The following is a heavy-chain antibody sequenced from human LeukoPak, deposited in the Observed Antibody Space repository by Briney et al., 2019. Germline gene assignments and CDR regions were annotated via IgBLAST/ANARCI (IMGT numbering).Heavy chain of an antibody. CDR1: GGTFSSYA. D-gene: IGHD3-9*01. Sequence: GASVKVSCKASGGTFSSYAISWVRQAPGQGLEWMGRIIPIFGIANYAQKFQGRVTITADKSTSTAYMELSSLRSEDTAVYYCAGGPHAQYDILTGNNWFDPWGQGTLVTVSS. V-gene: IGHV1-69*04. CDR2: IIPIFGIA. J-gene: IGHJ5*02. CDR3: AGGPHAQYDILTGNNWFDP.